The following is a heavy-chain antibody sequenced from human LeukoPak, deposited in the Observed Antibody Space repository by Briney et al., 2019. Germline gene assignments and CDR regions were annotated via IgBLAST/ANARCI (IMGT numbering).Heavy chain of an antibody. CDR3: ASVDTAMTQEDYYYYGMDV. Sequence: GGSLRLSCAASGFTFSSYGMHWVRQAPGKGLEWVAVIWYDGSNKYYADSVKGRFTISRDNSKNTLYLQMNSLRAEDTAVYYCASVDTAMTQEDYYYYGMDVWGQGTTVTVSS. V-gene: IGHV3-33*01. D-gene: IGHD5-18*01. CDR2: IWYDGSNK. CDR1: GFTFSSYG. J-gene: IGHJ6*02.